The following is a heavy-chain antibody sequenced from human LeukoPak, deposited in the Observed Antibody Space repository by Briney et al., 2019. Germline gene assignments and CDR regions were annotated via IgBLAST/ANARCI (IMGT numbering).Heavy chain of an antibody. CDR3: ATSGGHCSSNSCSTFDP. Sequence: SVKVSCKASGGTFSSYAISWVRQAPGQGLEWMGRIIPIFGTANYAQKFQGRVTITTDESTSTAYMELSSLRSEDTAVYYCATSGGHCSSNSCSTFDPWGQGTLFTVSS. CDR2: IIPIFGTA. V-gene: IGHV1-69*05. J-gene: IGHJ5*02. CDR1: GGTFSSYA. D-gene: IGHD2-2*01.